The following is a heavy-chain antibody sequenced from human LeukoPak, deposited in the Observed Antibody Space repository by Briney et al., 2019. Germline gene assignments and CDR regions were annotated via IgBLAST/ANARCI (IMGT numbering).Heavy chain of an antibody. CDR2: TNPSGGST. V-gene: IGHV1-46*01. Sequence: ASVKVSCKASGYTFTSYYMHWVRQAPGQGLEWMGITNPSGGSTNYAQKFQGRVTMTRDSSTSTVYMELSSLRSEDTAVYYCARGGYTVVVPAPMANFDYWGQGTLVTVSS. CDR3: ARGGYTVVVPAPMANFDY. D-gene: IGHD2-2*01. CDR1: GYTFTSYY. J-gene: IGHJ4*02.